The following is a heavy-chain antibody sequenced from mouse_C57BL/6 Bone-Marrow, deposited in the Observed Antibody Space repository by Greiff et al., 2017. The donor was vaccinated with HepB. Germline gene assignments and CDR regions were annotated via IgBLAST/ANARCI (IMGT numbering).Heavy chain of an antibody. CDR1: GYTFTDYY. CDR2: INPNNGGT. V-gene: IGHV1-26*01. J-gene: IGHJ2*01. D-gene: IGHD2-3*01. Sequence: EVQLQQSGPELVKPGASVKISCKASGYTFTDYYMNWVKQSHGKSLEWIGDINPNNGGTSYNQKFKGKATLTVDKSSSTAYMELRSLTSEDSAVYYCAADGYHYFDYWGQGTTLTVSS. CDR3: AADGYHYFDY.